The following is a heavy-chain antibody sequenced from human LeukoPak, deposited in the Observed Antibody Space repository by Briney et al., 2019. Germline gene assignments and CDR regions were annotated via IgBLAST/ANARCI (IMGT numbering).Heavy chain of an antibody. D-gene: IGHD2-15*01. Sequence: PGGSLRLSCAASGFTFSSYAMSWVRQAPGKGLEWVSAISGSGGSTYYADSVKGRFTISRDNSKNTLYLQMNSLRAEDTAVYYCAKSHVQDLLPLPLGYWGQGTLVTVSS. J-gene: IGHJ4*02. CDR2: ISGSGGST. CDR1: GFTFSSYA. V-gene: IGHV3-23*01. CDR3: AKSHVQDLLPLPLGY.